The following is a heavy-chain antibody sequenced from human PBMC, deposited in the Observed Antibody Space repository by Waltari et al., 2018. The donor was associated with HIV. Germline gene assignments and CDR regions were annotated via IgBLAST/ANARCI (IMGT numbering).Heavy chain of an antibody. CDR3: ARGKDYDILTGYPAGGMDV. V-gene: IGHV4-34*01. D-gene: IGHD3-9*01. CDR2: INHSGST. J-gene: IGHJ6*02. Sequence: QVQLQQWGAGLLKTSETLSLTCAVYGGSFSGYYWSWIRQHPGKGLEWIGEINHSGSTNYNPSLKSRVTISVDTSKNQFSLKLSSVTAADTAVYYCARGKDYDILTGYPAGGMDVWGQGTTVTVSS. CDR1: GGSFSGYY.